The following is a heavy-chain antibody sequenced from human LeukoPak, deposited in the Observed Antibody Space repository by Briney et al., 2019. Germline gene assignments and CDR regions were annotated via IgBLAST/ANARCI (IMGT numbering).Heavy chain of an antibody. D-gene: IGHD2-8*02. CDR3: ARASRALEDILV. V-gene: IGHV1-18*04. CDR1: GYTFTSYG. CDR2: ISAYNGNT. Sequence: ASVTVSCKASGYTFTSYGISWVRQAPGQGLEGMGWISAYNGNTNYAQKLQGRVTMTTDTSTSTAYMELRSLRSDDTAVYYCARASRALEDILVWGQGTLVTVSS. J-gene: IGHJ4*02.